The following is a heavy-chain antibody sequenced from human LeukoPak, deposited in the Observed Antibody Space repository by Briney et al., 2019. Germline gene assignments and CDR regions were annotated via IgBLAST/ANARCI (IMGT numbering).Heavy chain of an antibody. CDR3: TKGYYEPFDY. CDR2: ISYSGTP. V-gene: IGHV4-59*01. CDR1: GAPIRTYY. D-gene: IGHD3-22*01. Sequence: SETLSLTCTVSGAPIRTYYWDWIRQAPGKGLEGIECISYSGTPFYNPSLKSRVTISLDTTKNHFSLKLTSVTAADTAVYFCTKGYYEPFDYWGQGMMVTVSS. J-gene: IGHJ4*02.